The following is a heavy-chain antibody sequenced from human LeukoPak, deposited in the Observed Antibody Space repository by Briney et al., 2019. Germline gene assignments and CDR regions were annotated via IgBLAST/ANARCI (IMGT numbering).Heavy chain of an antibody. V-gene: IGHV3-23*01. CDR3: ATYRQVLLPFES. Sequence: GGSLRLSCEASGFTFSTFAMIWVRQPPGKGLEWVSSIYPSGGEIHYADSVRGRFTISRDNSKSTLSLQMNSLRAEDTAIYYRATYRQVLLPFESGGQGTLVTVSS. CDR1: GFTFSTFA. D-gene: IGHD2-8*02. CDR2: IYPSGGEI. J-gene: IGHJ4*02.